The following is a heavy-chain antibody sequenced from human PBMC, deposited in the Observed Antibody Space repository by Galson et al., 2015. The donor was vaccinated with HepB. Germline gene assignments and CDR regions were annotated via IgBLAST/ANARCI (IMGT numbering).Heavy chain of an antibody. V-gene: IGHV3-48*04. CDR3: ASAEEQQLILNYYGMDV. J-gene: IGHJ6*01. CDR1: GFTFSTYS. CDR2: ISSSSSTI. Sequence: SLRLSCAASGFTFSTYSMNWVRQAPGKGLEWVSYISSSSSTIYYTASVKGRFTISRDNAKNSLYLQMNSLRVEDTAVYYCASAEEQQLILNYYGMDVWGQGTTVTVSS. D-gene: IGHD6-13*01.